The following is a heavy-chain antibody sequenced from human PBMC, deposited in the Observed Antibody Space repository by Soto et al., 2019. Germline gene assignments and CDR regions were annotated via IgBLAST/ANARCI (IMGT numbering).Heavy chain of an antibody. CDR1: GYTFTSYG. Sequence: QVQLVQSGAEVKKPGASVKVSCKASGYTFTSYGISWVRQSPGPGLEWMGWNNAYNGNTNYAQKLQGRGTMTTDTCTSTAHMELGILRSDATAVYYCARDDVLVAGTVFDYWRQGTLVTVSS. V-gene: IGHV1-18*01. D-gene: IGHD6-19*01. CDR3: ARDDVLVAGTVFDY. CDR2: NNAYNGNT. J-gene: IGHJ4*02.